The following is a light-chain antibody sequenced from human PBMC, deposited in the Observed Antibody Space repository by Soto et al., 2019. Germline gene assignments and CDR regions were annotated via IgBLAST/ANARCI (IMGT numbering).Light chain of an antibody. CDR2: DAS. J-gene: IGKJ4*01. Sequence: EIVLTQSPATLSLSPGERATLSCRVSQSVTSFLAWYQQKPGQAPRLLIYDASNRATGIPDRFSGSGSGTDFTLTISSLEPEDFAVYYCQQRSNWPLTFGGGTKVETK. CDR1: QSVTSF. CDR3: QQRSNWPLT. V-gene: IGKV3-11*01.